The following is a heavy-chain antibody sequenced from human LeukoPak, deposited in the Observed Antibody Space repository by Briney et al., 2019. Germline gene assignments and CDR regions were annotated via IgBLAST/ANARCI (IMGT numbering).Heavy chain of an antibody. D-gene: IGHD3-10*01. V-gene: IGHV1-2*02. Sequence: ASVKVSCKASGYTFTGYFMHWVRQAPGQGLEWMGWINPNSGGTNYAQKFQGRVTMTRDTSISAAYMELSRLRSDDTAVYYCARDLGYGSGSSEGGPFDYWGQGTLVTVSS. J-gene: IGHJ4*02. CDR3: ARDLGYGSGSSEGGPFDY. CDR2: INPNSGGT. CDR1: GYTFTGYF.